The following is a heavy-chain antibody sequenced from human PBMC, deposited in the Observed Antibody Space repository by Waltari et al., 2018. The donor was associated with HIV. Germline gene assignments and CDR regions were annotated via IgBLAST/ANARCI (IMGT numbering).Heavy chain of an antibody. J-gene: IGHJ6*02. CDR1: TLWFSRYW. V-gene: IGHV3-7*01. CDR2: INQDATKK. Sequence: EALVVRSGGGVVRPGGSLALSGDGSTLWFSRYWMVLVGQASGKGLEWVANINQDATKKNYADYVKDRFSVSRDNGKDSVFLEMNRLRVQDTAVYFCARGDQWGLCMDSYYGLDVWGRGTTVIVSS. CDR3: ARGDQWGLCMDSYYGLDV. D-gene: IGHD2-8*01.